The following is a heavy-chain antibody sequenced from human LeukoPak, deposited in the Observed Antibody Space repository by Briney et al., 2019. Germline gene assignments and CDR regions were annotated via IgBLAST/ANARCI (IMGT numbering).Heavy chain of an antibody. D-gene: IGHD1-1*01. CDR2: IYYSGST. CDR1: GGSFSGYY. Sequence: SETLSLTCAVYGGSFSGYYWSWIRQPPGKGLEWIGYIYYSGSTNYNPSLESRVTISVDASKKQFSLKLTSVTAADTAMYYCARESRILLERLSIDYWGQGTLVTVSS. CDR3: ARESRILLERLSIDY. V-gene: IGHV4-59*12. J-gene: IGHJ4*02.